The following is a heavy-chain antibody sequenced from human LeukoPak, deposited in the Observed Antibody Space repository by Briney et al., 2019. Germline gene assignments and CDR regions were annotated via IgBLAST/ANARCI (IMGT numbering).Heavy chain of an antibody. J-gene: IGHJ4*02. V-gene: IGHV4-38-2*01. CDR2: IYHSGST. D-gene: IGHD3-3*01. CDR3: ARHWDGVVIIDY. CDR1: GYSISSGYY. Sequence: SETLSLTCAVSGYSISSGYYWGWIRQPPGKGLEWIGSIYHSGSTYYNPSLKSRVTISVDTSKNQFSLKLSSVTAADTAVYYCARHWDGVVIIDYWGQGTLVTASS.